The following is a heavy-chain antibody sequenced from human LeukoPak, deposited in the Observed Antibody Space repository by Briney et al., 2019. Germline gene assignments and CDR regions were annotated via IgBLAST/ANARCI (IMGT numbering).Heavy chain of an antibody. Sequence: GGSLRLSCAASGFTFDDYGMSWVRQAPGKGLEWVSGINWNGGSTGYADSVKGRFTISRDNAKNSLYLQMYSLRAEDTALYYCARDYYDSSGYFSGFDYWGQGTLVTVSS. J-gene: IGHJ4*02. CDR2: INWNGGST. D-gene: IGHD3-22*01. CDR1: GFTFDDYG. CDR3: ARDYYDSSGYFSGFDY. V-gene: IGHV3-20*04.